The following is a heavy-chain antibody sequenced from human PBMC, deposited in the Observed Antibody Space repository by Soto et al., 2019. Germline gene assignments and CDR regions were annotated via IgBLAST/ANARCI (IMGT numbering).Heavy chain of an antibody. Sequence: PSETLSLTCAVSGGSFSGFYWTWIRQPPGEGLEWIGEINHSGTTNFNPSLRSRLTISLDSSKKHFSLKLTSMTAADAAVYYCARADRTLVTSYGLDVWGQGXTVTVPS. CDR1: GGSFSGFY. V-gene: IGHV4-34*01. J-gene: IGHJ6*02. CDR2: INHSGTT. D-gene: IGHD2-21*02. CDR3: ARADRTLVTSYGLDV.